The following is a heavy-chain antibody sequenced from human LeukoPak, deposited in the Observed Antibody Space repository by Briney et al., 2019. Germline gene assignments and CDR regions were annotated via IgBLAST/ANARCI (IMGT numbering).Heavy chain of an antibody. CDR3: ARVESPTPDLRYFDWLLYYFDY. J-gene: IGHJ4*02. Sequence: ASVRVSCKASGYIFNNYGISWVRQAPGQGLEWMGWINTNTGNPTYAQGFTGRFVFSLDTSVSTAYLQISSLKAEDTAVYYCARVESPTPDLRYFDWLLYYFDYWGQGTLVTVSS. V-gene: IGHV7-4-1*02. CDR1: GYIFNNYG. D-gene: IGHD3-9*01. CDR2: INTNTGNP.